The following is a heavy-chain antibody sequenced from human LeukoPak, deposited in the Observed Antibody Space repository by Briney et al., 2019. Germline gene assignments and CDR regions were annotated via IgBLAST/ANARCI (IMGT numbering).Heavy chain of an antibody. Sequence: PSQTLSLTCTVSGGSLSSGDYYWSWIRQPPGKGLEWIGYIYYSGSTYYNPSLKSRVTISVDTSKNQFSLKLSSVTAADTAVYYCARGMGLYGSGSYMYYFDYWGQGTLVTVSS. CDR1: GGSLSSGDYY. V-gene: IGHV4-30-4*01. D-gene: IGHD3-10*01. CDR2: IYYSGST. J-gene: IGHJ4*02. CDR3: ARGMGLYGSGSYMYYFDY.